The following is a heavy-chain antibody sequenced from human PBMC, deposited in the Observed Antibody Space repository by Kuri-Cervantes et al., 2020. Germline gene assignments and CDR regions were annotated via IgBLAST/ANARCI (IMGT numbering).Heavy chain of an antibody. CDR1: GYPISNGYY. D-gene: IGHD5-18*01. CDR3: ARARFGNTAMVQYYYYYYMDV. V-gene: IGHV4-38-2*01. J-gene: IGHJ6*03. CDR2: TYHTGST. Sequence: ETLSLTCGVSGYPISNGYYWGWIRQPPGKGLEWIAITYHTGSTYYNPSLKSRVTISVDTSRNQFSLKMTSVTAADTALYFCARARFGNTAMVQYYYYYYMDVWGKGTTVTVSS.